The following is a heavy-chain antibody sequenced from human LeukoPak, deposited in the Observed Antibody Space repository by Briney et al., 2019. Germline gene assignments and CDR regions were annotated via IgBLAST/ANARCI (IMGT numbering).Heavy chain of an antibody. D-gene: IGHD1-26*01. J-gene: IGHJ4*02. CDR3: ARVMRVSGSFRSFDY. V-gene: IGHV4-30-4*01. CDR1: GGSISSGDYY. Sequence: IPSETLSLTCTVSGGSISSGDYYWSWIRQPPGKGLEWIGYIYYSGSTYYNPSLKSRVTISVDTSKNQFSLKLSSVTAADTAVYYCARVMRVSGSFRSFDYWGQGTLVTVSS. CDR2: IYYSGST.